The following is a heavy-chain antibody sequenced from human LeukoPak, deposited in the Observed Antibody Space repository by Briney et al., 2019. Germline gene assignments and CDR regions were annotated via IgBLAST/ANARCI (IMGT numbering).Heavy chain of an antibody. D-gene: IGHD2-15*01. Sequence: SVKVSCKASGGTFSSYAISWVRQAPGQGLEWMGRIIPILGIANYAQKFQGRVTITADKSTSTAYMELSSLRSEYTAVYYCARDMEYCSGGSCLNWFDPWGQGTLVTVSS. CDR2: IIPILGIA. V-gene: IGHV1-69*04. CDR3: ARDMEYCSGGSCLNWFDP. J-gene: IGHJ5*02. CDR1: GGTFSSYA.